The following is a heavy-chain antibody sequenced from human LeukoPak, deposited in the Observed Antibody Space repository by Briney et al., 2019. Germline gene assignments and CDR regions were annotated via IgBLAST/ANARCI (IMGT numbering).Heavy chain of an antibody. V-gene: IGHV5-51*01. CDR3: ARHPRPATQYNWFDP. CDR2: IYPGDSDA. CDR1: EYSFTSYW. J-gene: IGHJ5*02. Sequence: GESLKIPCKRSEYSFTSYWIGWVRQLPGKGLDWMRLIYPGDSDASSSPPFQGQVTLSADKSISTAYLQWSSLKVPDTAMYYCARHPRPATQYNWFDPWGQGTLVTVSS. D-gene: IGHD6-25*01.